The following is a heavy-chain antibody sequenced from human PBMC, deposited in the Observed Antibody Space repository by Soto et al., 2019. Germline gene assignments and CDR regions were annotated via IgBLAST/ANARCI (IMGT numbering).Heavy chain of an antibody. D-gene: IGHD4-17*01. CDR1: GFTFSSYG. V-gene: IGHV3-30*03. CDR3: ARDLSPYGDYESYSYGMDL. CDR2: ISYDGSNK. Sequence: QVQLVESGGGVVQPGRSLRLSCAASGFTFSSYGMHWVRQAPGKGLEWVAVISYDGSNKYYADSVKGRFTISRDNSKNTLYLQMNSLRAEDTAVYYCARDLSPYGDYESYSYGMDLWGQGTTVTVSS. J-gene: IGHJ6*02.